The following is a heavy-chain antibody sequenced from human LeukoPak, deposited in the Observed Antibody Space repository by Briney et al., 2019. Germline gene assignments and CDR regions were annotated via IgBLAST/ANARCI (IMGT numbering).Heavy chain of an antibody. J-gene: IGHJ4*02. CDR2: IRYDGSNK. V-gene: IGHV3-30*02. CDR1: GFTFSSYG. Sequence: PGGSLRLSCAASGFTFSSYGMHWVRQAPGKGLEWVAFIRYDGSNKYYADSVKGRFTISGDNSKNTLYLQMNSLRAEDTAVYYCAKDHAYYGDYGESGHYWGQGTLVTVSS. D-gene: IGHD4-17*01. CDR3: AKDHAYYGDYGESGHY.